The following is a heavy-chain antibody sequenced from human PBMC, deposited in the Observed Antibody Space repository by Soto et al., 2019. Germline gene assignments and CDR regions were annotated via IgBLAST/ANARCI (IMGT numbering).Heavy chain of an antibody. Sequence: QVQLVQSGAEVKKPGSSVKVSCKASGGTFSSYSINWVRQAPGQGLEWMGEIIPIFGTANYAQKFQGRVTITADESTGTAYMEWISLRSEDTAVYYCARDGGRHSGGIDYWGQGTLVTVSS. CDR1: GGTFSSYS. CDR2: IIPIFGTA. D-gene: IGHD1-26*01. V-gene: IGHV1-69*01. J-gene: IGHJ4*02. CDR3: ARDGGRHSGGIDY.